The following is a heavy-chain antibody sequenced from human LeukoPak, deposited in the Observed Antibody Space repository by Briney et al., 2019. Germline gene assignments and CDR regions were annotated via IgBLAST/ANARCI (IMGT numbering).Heavy chain of an antibody. D-gene: IGHD3-10*01. Sequence: SQTLSLTCTVSGGSISSGDYYWSWIRQPPGKGLEWIGYIYHSGSTYYNPSLKSRVTITVDTSKNQFSLKLSSVTAADTAVYYCARAPRENWFDPWGQGTLVTVSS. J-gene: IGHJ5*02. CDR2: IYHSGST. CDR1: GGSISSGDYY. V-gene: IGHV4-30-4*01. CDR3: ARAPRENWFDP.